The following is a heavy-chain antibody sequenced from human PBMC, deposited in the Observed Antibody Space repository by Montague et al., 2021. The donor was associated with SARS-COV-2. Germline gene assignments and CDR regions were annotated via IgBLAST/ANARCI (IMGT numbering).Heavy chain of an antibody. D-gene: IGHD1-1*01. CDR2: TYFRSKWYN. CDR1: GDSVSTNSVT. CDR3: TRGYKTGWFET. V-gene: IGHV6-1*01. Sequence: CAISGDSVSTNSVTWNWTRQSPSRGLEWLGRTYFRSKWYNDYAVSVEGRIDINADTSKNQLSLQLKSVTTEDTAVYFCTRGYKTGWFETWGQGTLVTVSS. J-gene: IGHJ5*02.